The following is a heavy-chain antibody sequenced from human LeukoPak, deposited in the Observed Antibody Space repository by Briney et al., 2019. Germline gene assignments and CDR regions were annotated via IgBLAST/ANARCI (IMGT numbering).Heavy chain of an antibody. J-gene: IGHJ4*02. CDR3: ANSGYNRFDY. Sequence: GGTLRLSCAASGFTVSSCAMSWVRQAPGKGLEWVSSSSGSGSGGSTYYADSVKGRFTISRDNSKNTLYLQMNSLIAEDTAVYYCANSGYNRFDYWGQGTRVTVSS. CDR2: SSGSGSGGST. D-gene: IGHD5-24*01. V-gene: IGHV3-23*01. CDR1: GFTVSSCA.